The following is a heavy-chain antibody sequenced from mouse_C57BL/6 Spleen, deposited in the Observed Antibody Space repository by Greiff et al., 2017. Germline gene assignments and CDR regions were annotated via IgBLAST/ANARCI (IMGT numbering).Heavy chain of an antibody. CDR1: GFTFSSYG. V-gene: IGHV5-6*02. CDR2: ISSCGSYT. J-gene: IGHJ2*01. Sequence: EVKVEESGGDLVKPGGSLKLSCAASGFTFSSYGMSWVRQTPDKRLEWVATISSCGSYTYYPDSVKGRFTISRDNDKNTRSLQMRSRRSEDKAMEYCARVTGSGEDYWGQGTILTVS. D-gene: IGHD1-1*01. CDR3: ARVTGSGEDY.